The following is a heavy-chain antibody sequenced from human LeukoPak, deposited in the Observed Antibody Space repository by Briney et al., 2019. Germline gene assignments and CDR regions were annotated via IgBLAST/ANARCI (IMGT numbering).Heavy chain of an antibody. D-gene: IGHD3-22*01. CDR1: GGTFSSYA. CDR3: ARDSYYYDSSGYGGRAFDI. J-gene: IGHJ3*02. Sequence: SVKVSCKASGGTFSSYAISWVRQAPGQGLEWMGRIIPILGIANYAQKFQGRVTITADKSTSTAYMELSSLRSEDTAVYYCARDSYYYDSSGYGGRAFDIWGQGTMVTVSS. V-gene: IGHV1-69*04. CDR2: IIPILGIA.